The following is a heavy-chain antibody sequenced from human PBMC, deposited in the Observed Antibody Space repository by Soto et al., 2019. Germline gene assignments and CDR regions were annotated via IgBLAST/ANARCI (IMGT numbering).Heavy chain of an antibody. CDR2: FDPEDGET. J-gene: IGHJ4*02. D-gene: IGHD3-3*01. V-gene: IGHV1-24*01. CDR3: TTGQRPIRFLEWLSRYYFDF. CDR1: GYTLTELS. Sequence: ASVKVSCKVSGYTLTELSMHWVRQAPGKGLEWMGGFDPEDGETMYAQKFQGRVTMTEDTSADTAYMELSNLRSEDTAVYYCTTGQRPIRFLEWLSRYYFDFWGQGTLVTVSS.